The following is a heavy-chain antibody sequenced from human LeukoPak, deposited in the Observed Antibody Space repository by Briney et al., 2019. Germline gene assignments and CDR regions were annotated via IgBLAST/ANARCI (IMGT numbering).Heavy chain of an antibody. CDR3: ARGRLLWFGELLGTNWFDP. D-gene: IGHD3-10*01. CDR2: INHSGST. V-gene: IGHV4-34*01. Sequence: SETLSLTCAVYGGSFSGYYWSWVRQPPGKGLEWIGEINHSGSTNYNPSLKSRVTISVDTSKNQFSLKLSSVTAADTAVYYCARGRLLWFGELLGTNWFDPWGQGTLVTVSS. J-gene: IGHJ5*02. CDR1: GGSFSGYY.